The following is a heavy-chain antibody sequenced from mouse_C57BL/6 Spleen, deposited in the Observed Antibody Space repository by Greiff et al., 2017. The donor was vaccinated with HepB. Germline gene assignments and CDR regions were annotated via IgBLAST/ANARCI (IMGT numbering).Heavy chain of an antibody. CDR3: ARSSPGNYPFYAMDY. J-gene: IGHJ4*01. Sequence: VKLMESGPGLVQPSQSLSITCTVSGFSLTSYGVHWVRQSPGKGLEWLGVIWSGGSTDYNAAFISRLSISKDNSKSQVFFKMNSLQADDTAIYYCARSSPGNYPFYAMDYWGQGTSVTVSS. D-gene: IGHD2-1*01. V-gene: IGHV2-2*01. CDR1: GFSLTSYG. CDR2: IWSGGST.